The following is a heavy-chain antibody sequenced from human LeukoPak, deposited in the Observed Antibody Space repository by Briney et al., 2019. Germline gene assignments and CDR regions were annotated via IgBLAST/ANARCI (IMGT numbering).Heavy chain of an antibody. D-gene: IGHD2-2*01. CDR2: IYPGDSDT. V-gene: IGHV5-51*01. J-gene: IGHJ5*02. CDR1: GYSFTSYW. Sequence: GESLKISCKGSGYSFTSYWIGWVRQMPGKGLEWMGIIYPGDSDTRYSPPFQGQVTISADKSISTAYLQWSSLQASDTAIYYCARGRAAVLRGWFDPWGQGTLVTVSS. CDR3: ARGRAAVLRGWFDP.